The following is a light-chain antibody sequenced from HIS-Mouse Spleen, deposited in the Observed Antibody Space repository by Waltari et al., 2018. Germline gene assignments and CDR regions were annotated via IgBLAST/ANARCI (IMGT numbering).Light chain of an antibody. CDR2: LGS. V-gene: IGKV2-28*01. CDR1: QSLLHSNGYNY. J-gene: IGKJ2*01. Sequence: ESVMTQSPLSLPVTPGEPASISSRPIQSLLHSNGYNYLDWYLQKPGQSPQLLIYLGSNRASGVPDRFSGSGSGTDFTLKISRVEAEDVGVYYCMQALQTPYTFGQGTKLEIK. CDR3: MQALQTPYT.